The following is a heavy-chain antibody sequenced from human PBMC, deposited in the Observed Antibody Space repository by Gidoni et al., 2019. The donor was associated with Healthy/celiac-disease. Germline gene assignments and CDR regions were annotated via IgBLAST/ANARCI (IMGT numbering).Heavy chain of an antibody. V-gene: IGHV3-30*04. CDR2: ISYDGSNK. J-gene: IGHJ4*02. Sequence: QVQLVEPGGGVVLPGRSLRLSCAAPGFTFSSYAMHWVLQAPGKGLEWVAVISYDGSNKYYADSVKGRFTISRDNSKNTLYLQMNSLRAEDTAVYYCARDVDDYVWGSYRSASFDYWGQGTLVTVSS. CDR3: ARDVDDYVWGSYRSASFDY. D-gene: IGHD3-16*02. CDR1: GFTFSSYA.